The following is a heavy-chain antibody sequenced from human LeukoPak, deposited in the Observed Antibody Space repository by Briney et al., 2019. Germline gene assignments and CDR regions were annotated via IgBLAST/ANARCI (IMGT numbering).Heavy chain of an antibody. J-gene: IGHJ4*02. V-gene: IGHV4-59*12. D-gene: IGHD2-21*02. Sequence: SETLSLTCTVSGDSINNYYWSWIRQPPGKGLGWIGYVYYSGSTNYNPSLKSRVTISVGTSKNQFFLKLSSVTAADTAVYYCARGPPYIVVVTAIGFFDYWGQGTLVTVSS. CDR3: ARGPPYIVVVTAIGFFDY. CDR1: GDSINNYY. CDR2: VYYSGST.